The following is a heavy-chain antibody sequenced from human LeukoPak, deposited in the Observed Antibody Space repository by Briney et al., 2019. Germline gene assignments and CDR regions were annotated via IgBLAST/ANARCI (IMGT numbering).Heavy chain of an antibody. Sequence: GGSLRLSCAASGFTFSSYWMSWVRQAPGKGLEWVANIKQEGSEKYYVDSVKGRFTISRDNAKNSLYLQMNSLRAEDTAVYYCARIRAQDSSGYYLGDDAFDIWGQGTMVTVSS. D-gene: IGHD3-22*01. J-gene: IGHJ3*02. V-gene: IGHV3-7*01. CDR3: ARIRAQDSSGYYLGDDAFDI. CDR2: IKQEGSEK. CDR1: GFTFSSYW.